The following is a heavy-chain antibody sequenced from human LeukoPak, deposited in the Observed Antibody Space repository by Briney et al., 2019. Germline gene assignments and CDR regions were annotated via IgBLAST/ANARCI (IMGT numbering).Heavy chain of an antibody. Sequence: ASVKVSFKASGYTFTGYYMHWVRQAPGQGLEWMGWINPNSGGTNYAQKFQGRVTMTRDTSISTAYMELSRVRSGDRAVYYCARAVGSGSRPLYYYGMGVWGQGTTVTVSS. V-gene: IGHV1-2*02. D-gene: IGHD3-10*01. CDR1: GYTFTGYY. CDR3: ARAVGSGSRPLYYYGMGV. CDR2: INPNSGGT. J-gene: IGHJ6*02.